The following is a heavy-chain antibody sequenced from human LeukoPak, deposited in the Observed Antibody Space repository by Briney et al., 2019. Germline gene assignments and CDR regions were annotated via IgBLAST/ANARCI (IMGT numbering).Heavy chain of an antibody. Sequence: GGSLRLSCTASGFTFSGYSMNWVRQAPGKGLEWVSIISSSSSYIHYADSVKGRFTISRDNAKNSLYLQMNSLRVEDTAVYYCAREASGNYDFDYWGQGTLVTVSS. J-gene: IGHJ4*02. CDR3: AREASGNYDFDY. CDR1: GFTFSGYS. V-gene: IGHV3-21*01. CDR2: ISSSSSYI. D-gene: IGHD1-7*01.